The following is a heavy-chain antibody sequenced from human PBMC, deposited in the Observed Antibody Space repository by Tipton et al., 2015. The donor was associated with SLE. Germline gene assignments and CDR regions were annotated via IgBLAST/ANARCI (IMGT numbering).Heavy chain of an antibody. D-gene: IGHD3-10*01. J-gene: IGHJ5*02. CDR3: SSVAPRGWFDP. Sequence: VQLVQSGGGLVQPGGSLKLSCSASGFTFSVPTLHWVRQASGKGLEWVGRIRSKTNNYATAYAASVKGRFTISREDSKNTAYLQMNSLKSEDTALYYCSSVAPRGWFDPWGQGALVTVSS. CDR1: GFTFSVPT. V-gene: IGHV3-73*01. CDR2: IRSKTNNYAT.